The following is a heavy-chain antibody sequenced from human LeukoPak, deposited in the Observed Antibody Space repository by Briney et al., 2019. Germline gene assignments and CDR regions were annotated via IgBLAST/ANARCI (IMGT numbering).Heavy chain of an antibody. CDR1: GFTFNNYA. D-gene: IGHD2-15*01. CDR3: VKYSRYFDY. V-gene: IGHV3-23*01. Sequence: GGGLRLSCVASGFTFNNYAMSGVRQARGKGRDWVSTITNSGGATYYADSVKGRFTISRDNSQKTLYLEMNSLRAEDTAVYYCVKYSRYFDYWGQGTLVTVSS. J-gene: IGHJ4*02. CDR2: ITNSGGAT.